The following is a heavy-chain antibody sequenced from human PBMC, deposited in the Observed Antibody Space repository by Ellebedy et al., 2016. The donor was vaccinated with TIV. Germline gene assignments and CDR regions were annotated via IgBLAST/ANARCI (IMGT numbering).Heavy chain of an antibody. CDR2: LFHTGRT. CDR1: GASISSNNW. V-gene: IGHV4-4*02. J-gene: IGHJ6*02. CDR3: ARILTAYYNQYYDGMGV. Sequence: SETLSLTXAVSGASISSNNWWSWVRQPPGNGLEWIGDLFHTGRTNYNPSLKSRVTISVEKSKNQFSLVLRSVTAADTAIHYCARILTAYYNQYYDGMGVWGQGTTVTVSS. D-gene: IGHD3-9*01.